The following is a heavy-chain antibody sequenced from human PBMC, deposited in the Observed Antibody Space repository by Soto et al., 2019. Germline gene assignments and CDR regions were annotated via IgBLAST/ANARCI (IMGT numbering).Heavy chain of an antibody. CDR2: INPNGGST. CDR3: ARGLTSGDY. J-gene: IGHJ4*02. V-gene: IGHV1-46*01. D-gene: IGHD2-8*01. Sequence: QVQLVQSGAEVKNPGASVKLSCKASGYTFTSFYIHWVRQAPGQGLERMAIINPNGGSTNYAPNLQGRVTLTRDTSTNTVYIELSRLGSEDTAVSYCARGLTSGDYWGQGTLVTVSS. CDR1: GYTFTSFY.